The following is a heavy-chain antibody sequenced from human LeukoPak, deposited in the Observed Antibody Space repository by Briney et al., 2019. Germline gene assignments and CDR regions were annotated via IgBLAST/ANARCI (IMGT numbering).Heavy chain of an antibody. Sequence: GGSLRLSCAASGFTFSNYAMSWVRQAPGKGLEWVANIKPDGSQKFCVDSVKGRLTISRDNAKNSLYLQMHSLRAEDTAVYYCARDSGSFFVDFWGQGTLVTVSS. D-gene: IGHD1-26*01. CDR1: GFTFSNYA. J-gene: IGHJ4*02. CDR2: IKPDGSQK. CDR3: ARDSGSFFVDF. V-gene: IGHV3-7*01.